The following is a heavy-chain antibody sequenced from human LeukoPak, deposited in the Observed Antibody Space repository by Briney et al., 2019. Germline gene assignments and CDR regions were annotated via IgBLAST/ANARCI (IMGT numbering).Heavy chain of an antibody. Sequence: ASVKVSCKASGYTFTSYAMHWVRQAPGQRLEWMGWINAGNGNTKYSQEFQGRVTMTRDMSTSTVYMELSSLRSEDTAVYYCAIGYCRGGSCDDEPGDAFDIWGQGTMVAVSS. J-gene: IGHJ3*02. CDR2: INAGNGNT. D-gene: IGHD2-15*01. V-gene: IGHV1-3*03. CDR3: AIGYCRGGSCDDEPGDAFDI. CDR1: GYTFTSYA.